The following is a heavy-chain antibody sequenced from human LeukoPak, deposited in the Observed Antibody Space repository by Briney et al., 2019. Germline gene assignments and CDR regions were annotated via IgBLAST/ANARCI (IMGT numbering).Heavy chain of an antibody. CDR3: AREGYYYYNMDV. CDR2: IDPSDSYT. V-gene: IGHV5-10-1*01. CDR1: GYSFTNYS. J-gene: IGHJ6*02. Sequence: GASLKISCKGSGYSFTNYSIIWVRQIPGKGLELMGRIDPSDSYTNYSPSFKGHVTISADKSIRTAYLLWSSLKASDTAMYYCAREGYYYYNMDVWGQGTTVTVSS.